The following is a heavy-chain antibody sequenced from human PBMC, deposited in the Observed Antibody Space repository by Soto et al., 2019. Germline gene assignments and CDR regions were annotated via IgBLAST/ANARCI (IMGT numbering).Heavy chain of an antibody. CDR1: GGSISSYY. V-gene: IGHV4-59*07. J-gene: IGHJ6*02. Sequence: SYTLSLTCTVSGGSISSYYWSWIRQPPGKGLEWIGYIYYSGSTNYNPSLKSRVTISVDTSKNQFSLKLSSVTAADTAVYYCARVCYPYYDILTGFCMDVWGQGTTVTVSS. D-gene: IGHD3-9*01. CDR3: ARVCYPYYDILTGFCMDV. CDR2: IYYSGST.